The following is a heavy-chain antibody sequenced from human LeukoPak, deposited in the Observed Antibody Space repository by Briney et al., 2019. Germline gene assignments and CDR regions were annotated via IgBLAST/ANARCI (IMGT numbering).Heavy chain of an antibody. Sequence: PSETLSLTCAVYGGSFSGYYWSWIRQPPGKGLEWIGEINHSGSTNYNPSLKSRVTISVDTSKNQFSLKLSSVTAADTAVYYCARCLVKRYYDSSGYRFDYWGQGTLVTVSS. CDR1: GGSFSGYY. J-gene: IGHJ4*02. CDR3: ARCLVKRYYDSSGYRFDY. CDR2: INHSGST. V-gene: IGHV4-34*01. D-gene: IGHD3-22*01.